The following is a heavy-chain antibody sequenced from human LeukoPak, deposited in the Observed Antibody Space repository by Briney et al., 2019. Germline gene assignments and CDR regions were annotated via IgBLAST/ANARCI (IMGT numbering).Heavy chain of an antibody. J-gene: IGHJ3*02. CDR3: ARVGYSYGSWYPDRAFDI. CDR1: GYTFTSYG. V-gene: IGHV1-18*01. CDR2: ISAYNGNT. Sequence: ASVKVSCKASGYTFTSYGISWVRQAPGQGLEWMGWISAYNGNTNYAQKLQGRVTMTTDTSTSTAYMELRSLRSDDTAVYYCARVGYSYGSWYPDRAFDIWGQGTMVTVSS. D-gene: IGHD5-18*01.